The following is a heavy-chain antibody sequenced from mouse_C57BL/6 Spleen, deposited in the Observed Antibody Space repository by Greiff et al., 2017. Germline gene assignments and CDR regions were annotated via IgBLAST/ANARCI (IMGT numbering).Heavy chain of an antibody. CDR2: ISDGGSYT. J-gene: IGHJ2*01. D-gene: IGHD1-1*01. CDR1: GFTFSSYA. V-gene: IGHV5-4*01. CDR3: ARDEDYYGSISLYFDY. Sequence: EVKLMESGGGLVKPGGSLKLSCAASGFTFSSYAMSWVRQTPEKRLEWVATISDGGSYTYYPDNVKGRFTISRDNAKNNLYLQMSHLKSEDTAMYYCARDEDYYGSISLYFDYWGQGTTLTVSS.